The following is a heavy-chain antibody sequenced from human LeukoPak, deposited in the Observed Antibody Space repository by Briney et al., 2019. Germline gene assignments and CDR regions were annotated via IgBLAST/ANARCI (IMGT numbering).Heavy chain of an antibody. CDR1: GGSFSGYY. V-gene: IGHV4-34*01. J-gene: IGHJ4*02. Sequence: SETLSLTCAVYGGSFSGYYWSWIRQPPGKGLEWIGEINHSGSTNYNPSLKSRVTISVDTSKNQFSLKLSSVTAADTAVYYCARGDYDYVWGSYRSYYYFDYWGQGTLVTVSS. CDR3: ARGDYDYVWGSYRSYYYFDY. D-gene: IGHD3-16*02. CDR2: INHSGST.